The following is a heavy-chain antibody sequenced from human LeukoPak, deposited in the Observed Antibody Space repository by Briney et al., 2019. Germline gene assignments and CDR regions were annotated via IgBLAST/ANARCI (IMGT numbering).Heavy chain of an antibody. V-gene: IGHV3-33*01. CDR3: ARGGGRGCDLRSYFDD. CDR1: GFTFSSYG. D-gene: IGHD2-21*01. J-gene: IGHJ4*02. Sequence: GRSLRLSCAASGFTFSSYGMHWVRQAPGKGLEWVAFIRYDGSNKYYADSVKGRFTISRDNSKNTLYLQMNSLRAEDTAVYYFARGGGRGCDLRSYFDDWGQGTPVTVSS. CDR2: IRYDGSNK.